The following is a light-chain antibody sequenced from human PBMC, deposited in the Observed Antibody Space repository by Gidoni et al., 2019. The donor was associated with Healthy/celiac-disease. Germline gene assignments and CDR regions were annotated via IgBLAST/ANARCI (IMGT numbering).Light chain of an antibody. V-gene: IGKV1-8*01. CDR3: QQYYSYLSFT. CDR2: AAS. J-gene: IGKJ3*01. Sequence: AIRMTQSPSSFSASTGDRVTITCRASQGISSYLAWYQQKPGKAPKLLIYAASTLQSGVPSRFSGSGSGTDFTLTISCLQSEDFATYYCQQYYSYLSFTFXPXTKVDIK. CDR1: QGISSY.